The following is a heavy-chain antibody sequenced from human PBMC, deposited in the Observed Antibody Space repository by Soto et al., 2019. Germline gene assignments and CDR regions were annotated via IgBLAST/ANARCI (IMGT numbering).Heavy chain of an antibody. J-gene: IGHJ4*02. Sequence: QLQLQESGPGLVKPSETLSLTCTVSGDSSSSSTYFWGWVRQPPGKGLEWIGSIHYSGSTYYNPSLKSRVTISADTSKNLVSLKLSAVTAADTAVYYCARHLGEGYFDYWGQGTLVTVSS. CDR2: IHYSGST. V-gene: IGHV4-39*01. CDR1: GDSSSSSTYF. CDR3: ARHLGEGYFDY.